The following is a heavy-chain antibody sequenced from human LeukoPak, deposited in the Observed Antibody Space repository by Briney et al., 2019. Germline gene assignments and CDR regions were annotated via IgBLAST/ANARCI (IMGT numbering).Heavy chain of an antibody. CDR2: IYYSGST. CDR3: ARELATKFTYYYGSGSYSGWFDP. Sequence: SETLSLTCTVSGGSISSGGYYWSWIRQHPGKGLEWIGYIYYSGSTYYNPSLKSRVTISVDTSKNRFSLKLSSVTAADTAVYYCARELATKFTYYYGSGSYSGWFDPWGQGTLVTVSS. CDR1: GGSISSGGYY. J-gene: IGHJ5*02. D-gene: IGHD3-10*01. V-gene: IGHV4-31*03.